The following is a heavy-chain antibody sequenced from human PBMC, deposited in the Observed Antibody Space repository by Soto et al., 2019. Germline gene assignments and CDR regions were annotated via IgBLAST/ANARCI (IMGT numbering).Heavy chain of an antibody. J-gene: IGHJ4*02. Sequence: QITLNESGPTVVRPTETLTLTCRFSGFSLTTSGVGVGWIRQSPGKAPEWLALIYWDDDKRYSASLKRRLTITKNTSKNQVVLTVSDLDPTDTATYYCAHRVLRTVFGLVTTTATYFDFWGQGTPVAVSS. CDR3: AHRVLRTVFGLVTTTATYFDF. V-gene: IGHV2-5*02. CDR1: GFSLTTSGVG. CDR2: IYWDDDK. D-gene: IGHD3-3*01.